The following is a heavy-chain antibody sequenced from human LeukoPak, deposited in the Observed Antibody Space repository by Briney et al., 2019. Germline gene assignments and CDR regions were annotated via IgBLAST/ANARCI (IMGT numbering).Heavy chain of an antibody. V-gene: IGHV4-39*02. CDR3: GREPYGSGSHAPYYYYYGLDV. J-gene: IGHJ6*02. Sequence: SETLSLTCIVSGGSISSNSHYWGWIRQPPGKGLEWIGSIYSSGTTYYNPSLRSRLTISADTSKNLFSLKLGSVAAADTAVYYCGREPYGSGSHAPYYYYYGLDVWGQGTTVTVSS. CDR1: GGSISSNSHY. D-gene: IGHD3-10*01. CDR2: IYSSGTT.